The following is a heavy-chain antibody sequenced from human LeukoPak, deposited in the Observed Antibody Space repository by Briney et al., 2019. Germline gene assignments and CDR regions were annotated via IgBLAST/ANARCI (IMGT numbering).Heavy chain of an antibody. V-gene: IGHV3-7*01. D-gene: IGHD3-22*01. CDR3: ARDPYDSSSSDYAAFDI. CDR1: GFTFSTSW. CDR2: INEDGSEE. J-gene: IGHJ3*02. Sequence: GGSLRLSCAASGFTFSTSWMNWVREVPGKGLEWVAHINEDGSEEYNVDSVRGQFTISRDKAKNSLYLQMNSLRAEDTAVYYCARDPYDSSSSDYAAFDIWGQGTMVTVSS.